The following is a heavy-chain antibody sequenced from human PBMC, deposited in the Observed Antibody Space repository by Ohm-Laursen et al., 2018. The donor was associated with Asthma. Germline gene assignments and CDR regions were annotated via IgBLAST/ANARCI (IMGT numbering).Heavy chain of an antibody. D-gene: IGHD1-26*01. CDR2: ISTASSFI. CDR3: ARIGPEWELPGREYSLHH. CDR1: GFIFSSYA. J-gene: IGHJ1*01. V-gene: IGHV3-21*01. Sequence: SLRLSCSAFGFIFSSYAMTWVRQAPGKGLEWVASISTASSFIYYADSVRGRFTTSRDNARNSVYLQMNSLRAEDTALYYCARIGPEWELPGREYSLHHWGEGTLVTVSS.